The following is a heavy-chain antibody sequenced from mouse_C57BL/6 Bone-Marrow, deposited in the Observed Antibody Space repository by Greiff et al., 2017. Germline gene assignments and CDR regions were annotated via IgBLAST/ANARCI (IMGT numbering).Heavy chain of an antibody. CDR3: AREGYSNNYYAMDY. Sequence: EVNVVESEGGLVQPGSSMKLSCTASGFTFSDYYMAWVRQVPEKGLEWVANINYDGSSTYYLDSLKSRFILSRDNANNILYLQMSSLKSEDTATYYGAREGYSNNYYAMDYWGQGTSVTVSS. CDR2: INYDGSST. V-gene: IGHV5-16*01. CDR1: GFTFSDYY. D-gene: IGHD2-5*01. J-gene: IGHJ4*01.